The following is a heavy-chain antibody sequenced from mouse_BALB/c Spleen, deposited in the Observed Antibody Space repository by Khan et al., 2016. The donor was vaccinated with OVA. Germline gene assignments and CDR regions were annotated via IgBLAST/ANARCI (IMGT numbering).Heavy chain of an antibody. Sequence: EVQLVESGGGLVKPGGSLKLSCVASGFTFSTYAMSWVRQTPEKRLEWVATISSDGDYTYYPDNVTGRSTISRDNAKNTLYLQMSSLRSEDTAMYYCARSPYGNFAYWGQGTLVTVSA. J-gene: IGHJ3*01. CDR2: ISSDGDYT. CDR3: ARSPYGNFAY. V-gene: IGHV5-9-3*01. D-gene: IGHD2-1*01. CDR1: GFTFSTYA.